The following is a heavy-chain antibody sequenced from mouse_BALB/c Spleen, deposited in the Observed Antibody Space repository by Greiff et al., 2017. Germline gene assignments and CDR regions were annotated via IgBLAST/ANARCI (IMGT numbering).Heavy chain of an antibody. CDR3: ARYHDGYYFFAY. CDR1: GDSITSGY. J-gene: IGHJ3*01. CDR2: ISYSGST. D-gene: IGHD2-3*01. V-gene: IGHV3-8*02. Sequence: EVQLVESGPSLVKPSQTLSLTCSVTGDSITSGYWNWIRKFPGNKLEYMGYISYSGSTYYNPSLKSRISITRDTSKNQYYLQLNSVTTEDTATYYCARYHDGYYFFAYWGQGTLVTVSA.